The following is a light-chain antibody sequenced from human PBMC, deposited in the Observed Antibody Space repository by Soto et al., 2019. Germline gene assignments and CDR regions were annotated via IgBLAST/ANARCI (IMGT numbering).Light chain of an antibody. V-gene: IGLV2-8*01. Sequence: QSALTQPPSASGSPGQSVTISCTGTSSDVGAYNYVSWYQHHPGKAPQLMLYEVTKRTSGVPDRFSGSKSDTTASLTISGLQAEDEADYYCSSYTSSNTYVFGTGTKVTVL. CDR3: SSYTSSNTYV. CDR1: SSDVGAYNY. J-gene: IGLJ1*01. CDR2: EVT.